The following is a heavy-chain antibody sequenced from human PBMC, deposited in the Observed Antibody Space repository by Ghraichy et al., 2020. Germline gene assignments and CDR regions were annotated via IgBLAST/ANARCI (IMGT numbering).Heavy chain of an antibody. CDR3: ARSTYSSGWSVGY. D-gene: IGHD6-19*01. Sequence: GESLNISCAASGFTFSSYSMNWVRQAPGKGLEWVSSISSSSSYIYYADSVKGRFTISRDNAKNSLYLQMNSLRAEDTAVYYCARSTYSSGWSVGYWGQGTLVTVSS. V-gene: IGHV3-21*01. CDR2: ISSSSSYI. CDR1: GFTFSSYS. J-gene: IGHJ4*02.